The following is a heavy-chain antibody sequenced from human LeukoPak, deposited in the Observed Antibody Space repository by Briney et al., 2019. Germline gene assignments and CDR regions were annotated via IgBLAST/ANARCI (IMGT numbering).Heavy chain of an antibody. CDR3: ARDRTYYYGSGSYYYDY. CDR1: GFTFSSYA. Sequence: GGSLRLSCAASGFTFSSYAMSWVRQAPGKGLEWVSYISSSGSTIYYADSVKGRFTISRDNAKNSLYLQLNSLRAEDTAVYYCARDRTYYYGSGSYYYDYWGQGTLVTVSS. CDR2: ISSSGSTI. V-gene: IGHV3-48*04. D-gene: IGHD3-10*01. J-gene: IGHJ4*02.